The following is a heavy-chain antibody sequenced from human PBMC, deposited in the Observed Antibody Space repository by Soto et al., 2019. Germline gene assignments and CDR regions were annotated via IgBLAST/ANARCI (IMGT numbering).Heavy chain of an antibody. CDR1: GFTFSTYG. CDR3: ARLQTPRRWVDGMEV. V-gene: IGHV3-21*01. Sequence: PGGSLRLSCAASGFTFSTYGMNWVRQAPGKGLEWVSSISSSGSYIYYADSVKGRFTISRDNAKNSLYLQMNSLRAEDTAVYYCARLQTPRRWVDGMEVWGQGTTVTVSS. CDR2: ISSSGSYI. J-gene: IGHJ6*02.